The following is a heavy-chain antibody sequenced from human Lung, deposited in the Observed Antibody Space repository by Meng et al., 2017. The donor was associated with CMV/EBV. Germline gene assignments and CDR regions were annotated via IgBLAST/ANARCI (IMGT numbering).Heavy chain of an antibody. V-gene: IGHV3-7*01. J-gene: IGHJ4*02. CDR2: IKHDGSEE. Sequence: GGSXRLXFAASGFTFRTSWMSWVRQAPGRGLEWVANIKHDGSEEYYVDSLTGRFTISRDNAKNSLYLQMNSLRAEDTALYYCARDPGFGALDFWGQGTLVTVSS. D-gene: IGHD3-10*01. CDR3: ARDPGFGALDF. CDR1: GFTFRTSW.